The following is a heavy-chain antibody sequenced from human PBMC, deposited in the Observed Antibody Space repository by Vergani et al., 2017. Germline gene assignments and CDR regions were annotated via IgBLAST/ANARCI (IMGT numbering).Heavy chain of an antibody. D-gene: IGHD3-9*01. J-gene: IGHJ5*02. CDR1: GFTFDDYA. Sequence: EVQLVESGGGLVQPGRSLRLSCAASGFTFDDYAMHWVRQAPGKGLEWVSYISSSSSTIYYADSVKGRFTISRDNAKNSLYLQMNSLRAEDTAVYYCARLADYDILTGQNWFDPWGQGTLVTVSS. CDR2: ISSSSSTI. CDR3: ARLADYDILTGQNWFDP. V-gene: IGHV3-48*04.